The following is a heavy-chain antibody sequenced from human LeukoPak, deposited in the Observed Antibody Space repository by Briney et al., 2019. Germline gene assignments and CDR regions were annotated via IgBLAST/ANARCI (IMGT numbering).Heavy chain of an antibody. CDR3: ARDPISSSWSELFDY. CDR1: GFTFSSYE. Sequence: GGSLRLSCAASGFTFSSYEMNWVRQAPGKGLEWVSYISSSGSTIYYADSVKGRFTISRDNAKNSLYLQMNSLRAEDTAVYYCARDPISSSWSELFDYWGQGTLVTVSS. CDR2: ISSSGSTI. D-gene: IGHD6-13*01. V-gene: IGHV3-48*03. J-gene: IGHJ4*02.